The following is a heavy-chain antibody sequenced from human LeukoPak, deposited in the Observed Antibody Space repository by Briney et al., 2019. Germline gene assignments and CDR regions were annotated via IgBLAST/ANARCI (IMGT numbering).Heavy chain of an antibody. V-gene: IGHV3-11*06. CDR3: ARVLYDNSGYYFRPSYYFDN. CDR2: ISGSGTYT. D-gene: IGHD3-22*01. J-gene: IGHJ4*02. CDR1: GFTFSDYY. Sequence: GGSLRLSCAASGFTFSDYYMTWIRQAPGKGLEWVSYISGSGTYTNYADSVKGRFTISRDNAEKSLYLQMNSLRAEDTAVYYCARVLYDNSGYYFRPSYYFDNWGQGTLVTVSS.